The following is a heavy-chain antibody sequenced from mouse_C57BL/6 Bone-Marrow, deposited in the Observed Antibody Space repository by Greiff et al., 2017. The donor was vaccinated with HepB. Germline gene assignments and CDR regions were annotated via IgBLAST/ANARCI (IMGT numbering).Heavy chain of an antibody. Sequence: EVKLMESGGGLVQPGGSMKLSCVASGFTFSNYWMNWVRQSPEKGLEWVAQIRLKSDNYATHYAESVKGRFTISRDDSKSSVYLQMNNLSAEDTGIYYCTGRLLRFNYWGQGTTLTVSS. D-gene: IGHD1-1*01. CDR2: IRLKSDNYAT. V-gene: IGHV6-3*01. CDR1: GFTFSNYW. CDR3: TGRLLRFNY. J-gene: IGHJ2*01.